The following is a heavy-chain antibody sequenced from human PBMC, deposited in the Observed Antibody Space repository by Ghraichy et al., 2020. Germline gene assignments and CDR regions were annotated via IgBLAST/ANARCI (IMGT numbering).Heavy chain of an antibody. J-gene: IGHJ5*02. D-gene: IGHD5-24*01. V-gene: IGHV5-10-1*01. CDR3: ARQGGRDGYNADGNNWFDP. CDR2: IDPSDSYT. CDR1: GYSFTSYW. Sequence: GESLNISCKGSGYSFTSYWISWVRQMPGKGLEWMGRIDPSDSYTNYSPSFQGHVTISADKSISTAYLQWSSLKASDTAMYYWARQGGRDGYNADGNNWFDPWGQGSLVTVSS.